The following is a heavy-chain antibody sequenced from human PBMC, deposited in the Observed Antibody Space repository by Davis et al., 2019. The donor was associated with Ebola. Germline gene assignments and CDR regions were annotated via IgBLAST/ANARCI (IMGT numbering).Heavy chain of an antibody. J-gene: IGHJ4*02. CDR2: LSAGNGDT. CDR3: ARSNSWLRDI. D-gene: IGHD5-12*01. Sequence: ASVKVSCKASGYTFTSYYMHWVRQAPGQRLEWMGSLSAGNGDTEYSHKFQGRVTITRDTSANTAYLELSSLRSEDTAVYYCARSNSWLRDIWGQGTQVIVSS. V-gene: IGHV1-3*01. CDR1: GYTFTSYY.